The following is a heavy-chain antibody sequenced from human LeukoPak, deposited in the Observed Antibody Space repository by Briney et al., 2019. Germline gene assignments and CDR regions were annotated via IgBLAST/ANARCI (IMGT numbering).Heavy chain of an antibody. V-gene: IGHV1-18*01. CDR3: ARGLGYCSSTSCYLGWFDP. CDR2: ISAYNGNT. D-gene: IGHD2-2*01. J-gene: IGHJ5*02. Sequence: GASVKVSCKASGYTFTSYGISWVRQAPGQGLEWMGWISAYNGNTNYAQKPQGRVTMTTDTSTSTAYMELRSLRSDDTAVYYCARGLGYCSSTSCYLGWFDPWGQGTLVTVSS. CDR1: GYTFTSYG.